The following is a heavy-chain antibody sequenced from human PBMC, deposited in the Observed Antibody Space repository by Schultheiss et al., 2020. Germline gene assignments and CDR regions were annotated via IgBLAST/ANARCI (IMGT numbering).Heavy chain of an antibody. D-gene: IGHD4-17*01. J-gene: IGHJ6*03. V-gene: IGHV3-48*04. CDR1: GFTFSSYS. CDR3: ARGTSGDFRTYYYYMDV. CDR2: ISSTGSTI. Sequence: GESLKIACAASGFTFSSYSMNWVRQAPGKGLEWVSYISSTGSTIYYADSVKGRFTISRDNAKNSLYLQMNSLRVEDTAVYYCARGTSGDFRTYYYYMDVWGKGTTVTVSS.